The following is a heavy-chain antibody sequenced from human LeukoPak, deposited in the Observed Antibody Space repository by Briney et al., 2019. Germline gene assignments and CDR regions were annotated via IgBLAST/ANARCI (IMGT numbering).Heavy chain of an antibody. CDR2: IYSGGST. J-gene: IGHJ6*02. V-gene: IGHV3-66*01. Sequence: GRSLRLSCAASGFTVSSNYMSWVRQAPGKGLEWVSVIYSGGSTYYADSVKGRFAISRDNSKNTLYLQMNSLRAEDTALYYCARDPVGAIGYGMDVWGQGTTVTVPS. CDR3: ARDPVGAIGYGMDV. CDR1: GFTVSSNY. D-gene: IGHD1-26*01.